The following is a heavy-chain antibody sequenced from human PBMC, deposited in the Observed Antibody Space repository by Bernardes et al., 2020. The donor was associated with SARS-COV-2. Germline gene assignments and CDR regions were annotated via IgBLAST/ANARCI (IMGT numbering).Heavy chain of an antibody. CDR2: FDPEDGET. Sequence: ASVKVSCKVSGYTLTELSMHWVRQAPGKGLEWMGGFDPEDGETIYAQKFQGRVTMTEDTSTDTAYMELSSLRSEDTAVYYCATDRDSGYPLYYYYGMDVWGQGTTVTVSS. J-gene: IGHJ6*02. CDR1: GYTLTELS. V-gene: IGHV1-24*01. CDR3: ATDRDSGYPLYYYYGMDV. D-gene: IGHD3-22*01.